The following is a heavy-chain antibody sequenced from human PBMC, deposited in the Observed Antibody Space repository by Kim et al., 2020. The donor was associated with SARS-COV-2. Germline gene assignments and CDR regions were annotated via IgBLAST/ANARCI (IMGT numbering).Heavy chain of an antibody. Sequence: SETLSLTCTVSGYSISSGYYWGWIRQPPGKGLEWIGSIYHSGSTYYNPSLKSRVTISVDTSKNQFSLKLSSVTAADTAVYYCAREGVTYYYDSSDYWGQGTLVTVSS. CDR2: IYHSGST. CDR1: GYSISSGYY. D-gene: IGHD3-22*01. CDR3: AREGVTYYYDSSDY. V-gene: IGHV4-38-2*02. J-gene: IGHJ4*02.